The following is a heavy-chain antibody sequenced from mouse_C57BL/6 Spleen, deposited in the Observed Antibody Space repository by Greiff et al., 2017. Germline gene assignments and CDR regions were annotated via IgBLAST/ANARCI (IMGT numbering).Heavy chain of an antibody. CDR2: IDPEDGET. CDR3: SGEYGSSDYAMDY. V-gene: IGHV14-2*01. Sequence: VQLKQSGAELVKPGASVKLSCTASGFNIKDYYMHWVKQRTEQGLEWIGRIDPEDGETKYDPKFQGKATITADTSSNTAYLQLSSRTSDDTAVDYCSGEYGSSDYAMDYWGQGTSVTVSS. J-gene: IGHJ4*01. CDR1: GFNIKDYY. D-gene: IGHD1-1*01.